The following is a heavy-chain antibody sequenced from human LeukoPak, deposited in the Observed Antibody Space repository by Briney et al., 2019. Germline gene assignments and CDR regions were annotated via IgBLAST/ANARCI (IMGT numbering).Heavy chain of an antibody. V-gene: IGHV1-18*01. CDR3: ASPLEYCSGGSCPDY. CDR2: ISTNNGNT. J-gene: IGHJ4*02. CDR1: GYTFTSYG. Sequence: AAVKVSCTASGYTFTSYGNSWVRQAPGQGLEWMGWISTNNGNTNYAQTLPGRVTMTTDTSTSTAYMDLRRLRSDDTAVYYCASPLEYCSGGSCPDYWGQGTLVTVSS. D-gene: IGHD2-15*01.